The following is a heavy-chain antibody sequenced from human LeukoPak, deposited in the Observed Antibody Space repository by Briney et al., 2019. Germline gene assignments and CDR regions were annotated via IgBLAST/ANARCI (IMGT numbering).Heavy chain of an antibody. Sequence: GASVKVSCKASGYTFTCYYMHWVRQAPGQGLEWMGWINPNSGGTNYAQKFQGRVTMTRDTSISTAYMELSRLRSDDTAVYYCARDRLMVPLLIVVVPAATNPTGYYGMDVWGQGTTVTVSS. D-gene: IGHD2-2*01. CDR2: INPNSGGT. V-gene: IGHV1-2*02. J-gene: IGHJ6*02. CDR3: ARDRLMVPLLIVVVPAATNPTGYYGMDV. CDR1: GYTFTCYY.